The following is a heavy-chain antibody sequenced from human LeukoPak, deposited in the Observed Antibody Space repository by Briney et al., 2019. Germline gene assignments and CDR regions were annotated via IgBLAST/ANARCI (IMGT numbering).Heavy chain of an antibody. CDR3: AKIRAPAYDF. Sequence: SETLALTCAVYGGSFSGYYWSLIRQPPGKGLEWIGEINHSGSTNYNPSLKSRVTISVDTSKNQFSLKLSSVTAADTAVYYCAKIRAPAYDFWGQGTMVTVSS. J-gene: IGHJ3*01. V-gene: IGHV4-34*01. CDR2: INHSGST. CDR1: GGSFSGYY. D-gene: IGHD3-3*02.